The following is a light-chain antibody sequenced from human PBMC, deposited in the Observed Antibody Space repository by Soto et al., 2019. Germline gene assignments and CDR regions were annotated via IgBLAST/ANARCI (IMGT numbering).Light chain of an antibody. V-gene: IGLV3-1*01. CDR1: KLGDKY. CDR2: QDS. J-gene: IGLJ2*01. Sequence: SYELTQPPSVSVSPGQTASITCSGAKLGDKYACWYQQKPRQSPVLVIYQDSKRPSGIPERFSGSNSGNTATLTISGTQAMDEADYYCQAWDSSTLVVFGVGTKLTVL. CDR3: QAWDSSTLVV.